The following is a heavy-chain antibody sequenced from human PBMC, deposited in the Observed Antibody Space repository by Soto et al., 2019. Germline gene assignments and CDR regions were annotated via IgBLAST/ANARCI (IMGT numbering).Heavy chain of an antibody. CDR2: INPNSGGT. V-gene: IGHV1-2*02. CDR3: ARVAHNSDSSGYYPYL. D-gene: IGHD3-22*01. Sequence: ASVKVSCKASGYTFTGYYMHWVRQAPGQGLEWMGWINPNSGGTNYAQKFQGRVTMTRDTSISTAYMELSRLRSDDTAVYYCARVAHNSDSSGYYPYLWGQGTLVTVSS. J-gene: IGHJ5*02. CDR1: GYTFTGYY.